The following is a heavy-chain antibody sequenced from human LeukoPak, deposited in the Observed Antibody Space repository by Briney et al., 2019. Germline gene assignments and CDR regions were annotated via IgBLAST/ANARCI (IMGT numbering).Heavy chain of an antibody. CDR1: GYTFISYA. V-gene: IGHV1-18*01. Sequence: ASVKVSCKASGYTFISYAFSWVRQAPGQGLEWMGWINTYNGNTNYAQKLQGRVTMTTDTSTSTAYMELRSLRSDDTAVYYCARVRAVAGYYVVGAFDIWGQGTMVTVSS. CDR3: ARVRAVAGYYVVGAFDI. J-gene: IGHJ3*02. CDR2: INTYNGNT. D-gene: IGHD6-19*01.